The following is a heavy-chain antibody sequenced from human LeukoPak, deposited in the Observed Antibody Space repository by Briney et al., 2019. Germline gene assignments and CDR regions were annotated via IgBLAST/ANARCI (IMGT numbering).Heavy chain of an antibody. J-gene: IGHJ4*02. Sequence: PGGSLRLSCAASRFTFSSYAMSWVRQAPGKGLEWVSVIYSGGSTYYADSVKGRFTISRDNSKNTLYLQMNSLRAEDTAVYYCARGNYGGNAPPDYWGQGTLVTVSS. V-gene: IGHV3-66*02. D-gene: IGHD4-23*01. CDR2: IYSGGST. CDR3: ARGNYGGNAPPDY. CDR1: RFTFSSYA.